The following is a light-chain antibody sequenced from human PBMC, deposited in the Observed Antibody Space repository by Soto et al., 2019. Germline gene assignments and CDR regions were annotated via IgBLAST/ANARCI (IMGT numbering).Light chain of an antibody. CDR2: GAS. J-gene: IGKJ1*01. V-gene: IGKV3-15*01. Sequence: EVVMTQSPATLSVSPGERATLSCRASQSVSSNLAWYQQKPGQAPRLLIYGASTRATGIPARFSGRGSGTDFTLTIGSLQSEDFAVYYCQQYTRWPPLTVGQGTKVEIK. CDR3: QQYTRWPPLT. CDR1: QSVSSN.